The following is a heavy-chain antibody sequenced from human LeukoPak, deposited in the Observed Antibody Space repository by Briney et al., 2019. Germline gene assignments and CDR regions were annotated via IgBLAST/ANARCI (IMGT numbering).Heavy chain of an antibody. CDR2: ISAYNGNT. CDR3: ASLYCSSTSCYFPFDY. D-gene: IGHD2-2*01. Sequence: GASVKVSCKASGYTFTSYGISWVRQAPGQGLEWMGRISAYNGNTNYAQKLQGRVTMTTDTSTSTAYMELRSLRSDDTAVYYCASLYCSSTSCYFPFDYWGQGTLVTVSS. V-gene: IGHV1-18*01. J-gene: IGHJ4*02. CDR1: GYTFTSYG.